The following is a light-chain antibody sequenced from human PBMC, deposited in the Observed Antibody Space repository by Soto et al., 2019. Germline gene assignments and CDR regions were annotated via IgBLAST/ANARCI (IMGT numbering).Light chain of an antibody. J-gene: IGLJ3*02. CDR3: SSYTSSSTRV. CDR2: DVS. V-gene: IGLV2-14*01. Sequence: QSALPQPASGSGSPGQSITISCTGTSSDVGGYNYVSWYQQHPGKAPKLMIYDVSNRPSGVSKRFSGSKSGNTASLTISGLQGEDEADYYCSSYTSSSTRVFGERTKLTVL. CDR1: SSDVGGYNY.